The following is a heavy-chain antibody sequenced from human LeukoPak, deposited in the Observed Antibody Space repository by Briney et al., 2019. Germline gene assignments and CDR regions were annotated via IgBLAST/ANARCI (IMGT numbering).Heavy chain of an antibody. CDR1: GFTFSSYA. CDR2: ISGSGGST. D-gene: IGHD3-3*01. J-gene: IGHJ4*02. Sequence: GGSLRLSCAASGFTFSSYAMSWVRQAPGKGLEWVSAISGSGGSTYYADSVKGRFTISRDNSKNTLYLQMNSLRAEDTAVYYCASYDFWSGYPIDSWGQGSLVTVSS. CDR3: ASYDFWSGYPIDS. V-gene: IGHV3-23*01.